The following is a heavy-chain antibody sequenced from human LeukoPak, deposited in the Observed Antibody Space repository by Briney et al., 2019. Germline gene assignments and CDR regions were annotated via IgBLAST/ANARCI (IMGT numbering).Heavy chain of an antibody. CDR3: ARGYPPYYYGSGRYFDY. CDR1: GDSISRYY. J-gene: IGHJ4*02. CDR2: IYHSGST. D-gene: IGHD3-10*01. Sequence: SETLSLTCTVSGDSISRYYWSWIRQPPGKGLEWIGYIYHSGSTNYNPSLESRVTISVDTSKTQFSLRLSSVTAADTALYYCARGYPPYYYGSGRYFDYWGQGTLVTVSS. V-gene: IGHV4-59*01.